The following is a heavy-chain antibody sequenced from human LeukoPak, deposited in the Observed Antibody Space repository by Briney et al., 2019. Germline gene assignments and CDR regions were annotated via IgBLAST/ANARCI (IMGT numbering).Heavy chain of an antibody. V-gene: IGHV4-38-2*02. Sequence: SETLSLTCTVSGYSISSGYYWGWIRQPPGKGLEWIGSIYHSGSTYYNPSLKSRVIMSVDTSKSHLSLKLTSVTAADTAVYYCARDSGTTGEVKFDPWGQGILVTVSS. CDR1: GYSISSGYY. J-gene: IGHJ5*02. D-gene: IGHD3-10*01. CDR3: ARDSGTTGEVKFDP. CDR2: IYHSGST.